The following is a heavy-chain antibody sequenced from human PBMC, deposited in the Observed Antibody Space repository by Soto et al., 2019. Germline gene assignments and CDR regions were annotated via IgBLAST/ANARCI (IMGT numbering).Heavy chain of an antibody. V-gene: IGHV4-30-2*01. D-gene: IGHD1-1*01. CDR2: MYHSGST. Sequence: SETLSLTCAVSGGSISSGGYSWSWIRQPPGKGLEWIGYMYHSGSTYYNPSLKSRVTISIDRSKNQFSLKLSSVTAADTAVYYCATHNDRGDPGPLGYWGQGTLVTVSS. CDR1: GGSISSGGYS. J-gene: IGHJ4*02. CDR3: ATHNDRGDPGPLGY.